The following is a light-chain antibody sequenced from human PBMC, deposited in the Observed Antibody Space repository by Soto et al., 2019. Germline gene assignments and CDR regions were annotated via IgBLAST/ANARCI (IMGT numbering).Light chain of an antibody. CDR2: EVT. CDR3: SSFTTTSTYV. CDR1: SRDVGAYNY. V-gene: IGLV2-14*01. Sequence: QSVLTQPASVSGSLGQSITISCTGTSRDVGAYNYVSWYQVHPAKAPQLVVYEVTIRPSGVSNRFSGSKSGNTASLTISGLQAEDEADYYCSSFTTTSTYVFGSGTKVTVL. J-gene: IGLJ1*01.